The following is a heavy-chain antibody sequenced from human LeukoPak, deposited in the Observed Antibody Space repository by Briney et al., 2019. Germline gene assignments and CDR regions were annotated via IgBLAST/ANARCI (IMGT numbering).Heavy chain of an antibody. V-gene: IGHV3-30*02. CDR2: IRYDGSKK. CDR3: AKDVVRYCSSTSCHDAFDI. J-gene: IGHJ3*02. CDR1: GFTFSSYS. D-gene: IGHD2-2*01. Sequence: GGSLRLSCAASGFTFSSYSMNWVRQAAGKGLEWVAFIRYDGSKKYYADSVKGRFTISRDNSKNTLYLQMNSLRAEDTTVYYCAKDVVRYCSSTSCHDAFDIWGQGTMVTVSS.